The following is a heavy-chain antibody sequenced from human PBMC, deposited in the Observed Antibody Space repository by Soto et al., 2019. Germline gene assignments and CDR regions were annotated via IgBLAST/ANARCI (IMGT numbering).Heavy chain of an antibody. CDR2: IRAYNGNA. CDR1: GYTFTSYG. Sequence: QVQLVQSGAEVKKPGASVKVSCKASGYTFTSYGVNWVRQAPGQGLEWMGWIRAYNGNANYAQKLQGRVTMTTDTSTNTVYMELRSLRSDDTAVYYCARHGNGDDYWGQGTLVTVSS. CDR3: ARHGNGDDY. J-gene: IGHJ4*02. V-gene: IGHV1-18*01. D-gene: IGHD2-8*01.